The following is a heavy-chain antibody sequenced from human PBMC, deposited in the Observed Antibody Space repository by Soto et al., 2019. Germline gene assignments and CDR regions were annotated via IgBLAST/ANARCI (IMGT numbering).Heavy chain of an antibody. CDR3: ARDFFQVTTLAFDI. CDR1: GYTFTSYG. Sequence: ASVKVSCKASGYTFTSYGISWVRKAPGQGLEWMGWISAYNGNTNYAQKLQGRVTMTTDTSTSTAYMELRSLRSDDTAVYYCARDFFQVTTLAFDIWGQGTMVTVSS. V-gene: IGHV1-18*01. D-gene: IGHD4-17*01. CDR2: ISAYNGNT. J-gene: IGHJ3*02.